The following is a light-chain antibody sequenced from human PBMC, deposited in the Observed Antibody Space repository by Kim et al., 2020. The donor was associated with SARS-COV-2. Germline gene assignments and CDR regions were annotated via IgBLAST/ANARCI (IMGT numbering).Light chain of an antibody. CDR2: DVS. CDR1: SSDVGGYNY. CDR3: SSYTSSSTFVE. V-gene: IGLV2-14*04. J-gene: IGLJ7*01. Sequence: QSITISCTGTSSDVGGYNYVSWYQQHPGKAPKLMIYDVSKRPSGVSNRFSGSKSGNTASLTISGLQAEDEADYYCSSYTSSSTFVEFGGGTQLTVL.